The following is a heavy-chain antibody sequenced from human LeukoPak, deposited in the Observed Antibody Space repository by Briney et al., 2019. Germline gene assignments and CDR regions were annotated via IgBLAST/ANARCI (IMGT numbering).Heavy chain of an antibody. CDR1: GYTFTGYY. CDR3: ARDCTSSMDV. D-gene: IGHD2-8*01. V-gene: IGHV1-2*02. J-gene: IGHJ6*02. Sequence: VASVKVSCKASGYTFTGYYMHWVRQAPGQGLELMGWINPNSDSTNYEQKFQGRVTMTSDTSISTAYMELSRLTSDDTAVYSCARDCTSSMDVWGQGTPVTVSS. CDR2: INPNSDST.